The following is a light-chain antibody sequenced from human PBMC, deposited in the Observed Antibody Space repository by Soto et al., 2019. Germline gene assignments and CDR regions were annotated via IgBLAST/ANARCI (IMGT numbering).Light chain of an antibody. CDR3: CSYAGSSTLLV. CDR2: EGS. CDR1: SSDVGSYNL. V-gene: IGLV2-23*03. Sequence: QSALTQPASVFGSPGQSITISCTGTSSDVGSYNLVSWYQQHPGKAPKLMIYEGSKRPSGVSNRFSGSKSGNTASLTISGLQAEDEADYYCCSYAGSSTLLVFGGGTKVTVL. J-gene: IGLJ3*02.